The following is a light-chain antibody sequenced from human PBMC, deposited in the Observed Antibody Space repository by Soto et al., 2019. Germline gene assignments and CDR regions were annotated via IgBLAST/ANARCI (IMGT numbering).Light chain of an antibody. CDR1: QSVLYSSDNKNY. J-gene: IGKJ3*01. Sequence: DIVMTQSPDSLAVSLGERATINCKSSQSVLYSSDNKNYLAWYQQKPGQPPKLLIYWASTRESGVPDRFSGSGSGTDFTLTIGSLQAEDVAVYYCQQYYLTPPVTFGPGTKVDIK. CDR2: WAS. CDR3: QQYYLTPPVT. V-gene: IGKV4-1*01.